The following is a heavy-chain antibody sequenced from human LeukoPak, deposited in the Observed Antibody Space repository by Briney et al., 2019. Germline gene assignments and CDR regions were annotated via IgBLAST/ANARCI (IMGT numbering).Heavy chain of an antibody. V-gene: IGHV3-23*01. J-gene: IGHJ4*02. CDR2: IGSDSGGI. D-gene: IGHD1-14*01. Sequence: GGSLRLSCAASGFTFSSYSMNWVRQAPGKGLEWVSVIGSDSGGIVYADSAKGRFTISRDNSNNTLYLQMNSLRADDTAVYYCAKYRTTNAPPRNFDYWGQGALVTVSS. CDR3: AKYRTTNAPPRNFDY. CDR1: GFTFSSYS.